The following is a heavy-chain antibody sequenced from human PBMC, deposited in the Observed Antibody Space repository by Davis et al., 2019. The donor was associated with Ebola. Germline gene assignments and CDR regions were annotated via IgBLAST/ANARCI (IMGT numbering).Heavy chain of an antibody. Sequence: PGGSLRLSCAASGFTFSSYAMSWVRQAPGKGLEWVSAISGSGGSTYYADSVEGRFTISRDNAKNTLYLQLNSLRAEDTAVYYCARDRGYPDSFDIWGQGTMVAISS. CDR2: ISGSGGST. V-gene: IGHV3-23*01. D-gene: IGHD1-1*01. CDR3: ARDRGYPDSFDI. J-gene: IGHJ3*02. CDR1: GFTFSSYA.